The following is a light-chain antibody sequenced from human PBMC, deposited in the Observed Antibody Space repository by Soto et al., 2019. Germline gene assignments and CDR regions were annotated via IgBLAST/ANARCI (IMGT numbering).Light chain of an antibody. CDR2: EVT. J-gene: IGLJ1*01. CDR1: SSDIGGSKY. Sequence: QSALTKPASVSGSPGQSITISCTGSSSDIGGSKYVSWYQHHPDKAPRLIIYEVTNRPSGVSSRFSGSKSHNTASLTISGLQAEDEADYYCSSYTDDTTYVFGTGTKLTVL. CDR3: SSYTDDTTYV. V-gene: IGLV2-14*01.